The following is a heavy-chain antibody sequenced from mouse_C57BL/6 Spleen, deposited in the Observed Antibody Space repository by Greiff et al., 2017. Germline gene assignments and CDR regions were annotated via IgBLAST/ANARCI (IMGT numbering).Heavy chain of an antibody. CDR1: GFNIKDYY. V-gene: IGHV14-2*01. D-gene: IGHD2-3*01. J-gene: IGHJ2*01. CDR3: ARWELGYYRYYFDY. CDR2: IDPADGET. Sequence: EVHLVESGAELVKPGASVKLSCTASGFNIKDYYMHWVKQRTEQGLEWIGRIDPADGETKYAPKFQGKATISAGTSSNKAYLHVSSLTSEHTAVYYGARWELGYYRYYFDYWGQGTTLTVSS.